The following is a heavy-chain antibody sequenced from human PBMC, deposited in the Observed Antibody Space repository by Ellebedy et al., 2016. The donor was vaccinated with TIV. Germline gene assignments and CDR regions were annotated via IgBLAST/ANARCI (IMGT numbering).Heavy chain of an antibody. CDR2: IFYGGSP. Sequence: MPGGSLRLSCTVSGGSISSFYWSWIRQPPGRGLEWIGFIFYGGSPNYNPSLKSRVSISVDSSKLQFSLKLSSWTTADTAVYYCARGDREWEPLDFWGQGTLVTVSS. CDR1: GGSISSFY. V-gene: IGHV4-59*01. D-gene: IGHD1-26*01. CDR3: ARGDREWEPLDF. J-gene: IGHJ4*02.